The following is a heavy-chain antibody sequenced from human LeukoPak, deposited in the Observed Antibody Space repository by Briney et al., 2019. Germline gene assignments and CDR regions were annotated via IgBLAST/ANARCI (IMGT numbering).Heavy chain of an antibody. Sequence: SGTLSLTCAVSGGSISSNNWWSWVRQPPGKGLEWIGEIYHSGSTNYNPSLKSPVTISVDKSKNQFSLKLSSVTAADTAVYYCARVMGLGRLWFGGRVLKGYYFDYWGQGTLVTVSS. CDR1: GGSISSNNW. J-gene: IGHJ4*02. CDR3: ARVMGLGRLWFGGRVLKGYYFDY. V-gene: IGHV4-4*02. CDR2: IYHSGST. D-gene: IGHD3-10*01.